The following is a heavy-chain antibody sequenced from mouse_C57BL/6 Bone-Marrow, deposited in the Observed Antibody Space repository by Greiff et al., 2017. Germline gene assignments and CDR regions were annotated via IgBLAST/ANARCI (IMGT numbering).Heavy chain of an antibody. D-gene: IGHD2-3*01. CDR1: GFTFSSYG. CDR2: ISSGGSYT. Sequence: EVKLMESGGDLVKPGGSLKLSCAASGFTFSSYGMSWVRQTPDKRLEWVATISSGGSYTYYPDSVKGRFTISRDNAKNTLYLQMGSLKSEDTSMYYCASLYDGSTGYFDYWGQGTTLTVSS. V-gene: IGHV5-6*01. CDR3: ASLYDGSTGYFDY. J-gene: IGHJ2*01.